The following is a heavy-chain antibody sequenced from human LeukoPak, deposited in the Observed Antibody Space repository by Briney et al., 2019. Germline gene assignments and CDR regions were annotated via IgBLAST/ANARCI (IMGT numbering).Heavy chain of an antibody. CDR3: ARDPHGYGDYDGAFDI. CDR1: GYTFTGYY. CDR2: INPNSGGT. J-gene: IGHJ3*02. Sequence: GASVKVSCKASGYTFTGYYMHWVRQAPGQGLEWMGWINPNSGGTNYAQKFQGRVTMTRDTSISTAYMELSRLRSDDTAVYYCARDPHGYGDYDGAFDIWGQGTMVTVSS. V-gene: IGHV1-2*02. D-gene: IGHD4-17*01.